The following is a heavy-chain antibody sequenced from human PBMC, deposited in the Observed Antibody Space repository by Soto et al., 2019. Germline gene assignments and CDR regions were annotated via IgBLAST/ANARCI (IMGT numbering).Heavy chain of an antibody. Sequence: SETLSLTCSVSGASISIGTDYWGWIRQPPGKGLEWIGNIHYSGSTYYNPSLKSRVNISVDTSKNQFSLKLSSVTAADTAVYYCASQNYDILTGYPHGAFAIWGQWTMVTVS. CDR1: GASISIGTDY. CDR2: IHYSGST. V-gene: IGHV4-39*07. D-gene: IGHD3-9*01. J-gene: IGHJ3*02. CDR3: ASQNYDILTGYPHGAFAI.